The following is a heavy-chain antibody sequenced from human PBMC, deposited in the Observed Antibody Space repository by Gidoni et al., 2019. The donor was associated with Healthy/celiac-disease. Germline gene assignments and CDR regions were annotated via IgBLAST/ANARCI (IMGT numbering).Heavy chain of an antibody. CDR2: ISYDGSNK. J-gene: IGHJ6*02. D-gene: IGHD6-13*01. CDR1: GFPFSSYG. Sequence: QVQLVESGGGVVQPGRSLRLSCAASGFPFSSYGLHWVRQAPGKGLEWVAVISYDGSNKYYADAVKGRFTISRDNSKNTLYLQMNSLRAEDTAVYYCAKDGEGHSSSWYASPDYYYGMDVWGQGTTVTVSS. V-gene: IGHV3-30*18. CDR3: AKDGEGHSSSWYASPDYYYGMDV.